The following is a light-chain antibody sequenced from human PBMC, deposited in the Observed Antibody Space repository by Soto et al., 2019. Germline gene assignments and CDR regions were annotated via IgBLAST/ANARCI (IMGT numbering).Light chain of an antibody. J-gene: IGLJ2*01. CDR1: SSDVGSYNL. CDR2: EGS. V-gene: IGLV2-23*01. Sequence: QSVLTQPASVSGSPGQSITISCTGTSSDVGSYNLVSWYQQHPGKAPKLMIYEGSKRPSGVSNRFSGSKSGNTASLTISGLQPEDEAGYYCRSYASSSNHVVFGGGTKLTVL. CDR3: RSYASSSNHVV.